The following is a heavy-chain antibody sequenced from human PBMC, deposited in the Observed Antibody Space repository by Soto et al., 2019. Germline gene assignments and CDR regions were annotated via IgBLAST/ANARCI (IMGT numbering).Heavy chain of an antibody. CDR3: ARAEYGSGSHRGWDV. D-gene: IGHD3-10*01. V-gene: IGHV1-69*13. CDR2: IIPIFGTA. J-gene: IGHJ6*02. Sequence: ASVKVSCKASGCTFSSYAISWVRQAPGQGLEWMGGIIPIFGTANYAQKFQGRVTITADESTSTAYMELSSLRSEDTAVYYCARAEYGSGSHRGWDVWGQGTTVTVSS. CDR1: GCTFSSYA.